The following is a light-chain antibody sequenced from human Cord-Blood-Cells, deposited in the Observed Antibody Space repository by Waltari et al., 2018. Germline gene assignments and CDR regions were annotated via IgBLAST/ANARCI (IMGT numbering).Light chain of an antibody. V-gene: IGKV1-5*03. CDR1: QSISSW. CDR3: QPYNSHPWT. J-gene: IGKJ1*01. CDR2: KAP. Sequence: DIQLTQSPSTPSAPEGDRDTITCRAGQSISSWLAWYQRKPGKAPKLLHSKAPSLESGDPSRCRRSGSGSELTIAISSLQAYECGMYCCQPYNSHPWTFGQGTKVVIK.